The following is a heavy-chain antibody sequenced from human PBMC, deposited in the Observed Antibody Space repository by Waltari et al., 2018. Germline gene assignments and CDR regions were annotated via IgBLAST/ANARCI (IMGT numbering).Heavy chain of an antibody. D-gene: IGHD3-10*01. CDR2: IIPIFGTA. CDR3: ARDGSPKGYGSGSYYNRFDY. J-gene: IGHJ4*02. CDR1: GGTFSSYA. V-gene: IGHV1-69*01. Sequence: QVQLVQSGAEVKKPGSSVKVSCKASGGTFSSYAISWVRQAPGHGLEWMGGIIPIFGTANYAQKFQGRVTITADESTSTAYMELSSLRSEDTAVYYCARDGSPKGYGSGSYYNRFDYWGQGTLVTVSS.